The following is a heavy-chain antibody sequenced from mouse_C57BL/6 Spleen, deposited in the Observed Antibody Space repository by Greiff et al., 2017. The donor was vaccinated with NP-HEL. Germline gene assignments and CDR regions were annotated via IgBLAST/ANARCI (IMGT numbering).Heavy chain of an antibody. V-gene: IGHV5-15*01. Sequence: EVMLVESGGGLVQPGGSLKLSCAASGFTFSDYGMAWVRQAPRKGPEWVAFISNLAYSISYADTVTGRFTISRENAKNTLYLEMSSLRSEDTAMYYCARITTVVGDAMDYWGQGTSVTVSS. J-gene: IGHJ4*01. CDR2: ISNLAYSI. CDR3: ARITTVVGDAMDY. D-gene: IGHD1-1*01. CDR1: GFTFSDYG.